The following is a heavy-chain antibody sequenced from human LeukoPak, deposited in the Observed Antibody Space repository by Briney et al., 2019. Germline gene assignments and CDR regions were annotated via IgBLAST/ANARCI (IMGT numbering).Heavy chain of an antibody. J-gene: IGHJ4*02. CDR2: ISAYNGNT. CDR1: GYTFTSYG. Sequence: ASVRVSCKASGYTFTSYGISWVRQAPGQGLEWMGWISAYNGNTNYAQKLQGRVTMTTDTSTSTAYMELRSLRSDDTAVYYCARDSYVVATLRHFDYWGQGTLVTVSS. CDR3: ARDSYVVATLRHFDY. D-gene: IGHD5-12*01. V-gene: IGHV1-18*01.